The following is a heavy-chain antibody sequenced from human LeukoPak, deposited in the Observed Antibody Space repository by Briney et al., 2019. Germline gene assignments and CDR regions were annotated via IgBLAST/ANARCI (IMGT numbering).Heavy chain of an antibody. CDR2: VHGGGGGT. D-gene: IGHD6-13*01. CDR3: AKQSAGSAAWYSLHYDF. J-gene: IGHJ4*02. CDR1: GFTVSSKY. Sequence: GGSLRLSCAASGFTVSSKYMTWVRQAPGRGLEWVSSVHGGGGGTYYADSVKGRFTISRDNSKDTLYLQMNGLRAEDTAVYFCAKQSAGSAAWYSLHYDFWGQGTLVTVSS. V-gene: IGHV3-23*01.